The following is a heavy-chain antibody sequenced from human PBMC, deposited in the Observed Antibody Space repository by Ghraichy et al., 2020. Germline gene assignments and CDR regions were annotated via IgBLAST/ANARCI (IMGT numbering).Heavy chain of an antibody. V-gene: IGHV3-30*03. D-gene: IGHD3-10*01. J-gene: IGHJ4*02. CDR3: ARDGVLVRGENVFDD. Sequence: GGSLRLSCAASGFTFSSYGIHWVRQAPGKGLEWVAVISYDGTNKFYGDSVKGRFTISRDNSKNTVFLQMNSLTGEDTAVYYCARDGVLVRGENVFDDWGQGTLVTVSS. CDR2: ISYDGTNK. CDR1: GFTFSSYG.